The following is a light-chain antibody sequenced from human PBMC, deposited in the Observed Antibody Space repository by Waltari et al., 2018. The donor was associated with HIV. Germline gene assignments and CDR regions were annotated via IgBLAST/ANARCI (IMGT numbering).Light chain of an antibody. V-gene: IGLV2-14*01. Sequence: QSALTQPASVSGSPGQSITISCTGTSSDVGGYNFVSWYQQHPGKAPKLMIFEVINRPSGISKRFYGSKAGNTASLTISGLQAEDEADYYCSSYTTRTTRGVVVGGGTKLTVL. CDR3: SSYTTRTTRGVV. CDR1: SSDVGGYNF. J-gene: IGLJ3*02. CDR2: EVI.